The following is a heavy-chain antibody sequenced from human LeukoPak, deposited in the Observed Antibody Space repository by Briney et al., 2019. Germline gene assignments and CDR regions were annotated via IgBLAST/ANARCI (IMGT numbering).Heavy chain of an antibody. D-gene: IGHD3-22*01. J-gene: IGHJ4*02. CDR1: GWSFSGYY. Sequence: SETLSLTCAVYGWSFSGYYWSWIRQPPGKGLEWIGEINHSGSTSYNPSLKSRVTISVDTSKNQVSLKLSSVTAADTAVYYCASYYSDSSGYYSAVDYWGQGTLVTVSS. CDR3: ASYYSDSSGYYSAVDY. CDR2: INHSGST. V-gene: IGHV4-34*01.